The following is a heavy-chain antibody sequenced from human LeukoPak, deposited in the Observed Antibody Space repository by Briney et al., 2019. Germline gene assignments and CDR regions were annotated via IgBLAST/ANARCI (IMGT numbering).Heavy chain of an antibody. CDR3: ARSSYSSSSSV. V-gene: IGHV3-7*03. D-gene: IGHD6-6*01. Sequence: AGGSLRLSCAVSGVTFSGFWMSWSRQAPGKGLEWVASINSDGSEGYYADVVKGRFTISRDNAKNSLYLQINSLRAEDTAVYYCARSSYSSSSSVWGQGTMVTVSS. CDR2: INSDGSEG. CDR1: GVTFSGFW. J-gene: IGHJ3*01.